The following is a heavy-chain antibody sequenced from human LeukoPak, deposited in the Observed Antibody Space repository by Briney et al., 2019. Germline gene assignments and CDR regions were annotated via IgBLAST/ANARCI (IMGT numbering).Heavy chain of an antibody. CDR1: GYTFTGYY. D-gene: IGHD2-15*01. CDR2: INPNSGGT. J-gene: IGHJ4*02. Sequence: GASVKVSCKASGYTFTGYYMHWVRQAPGQGLEWMGWINPNSGGTNYAQKFQGRVTMTRDTSIGTAYMELSRLRSDDTAVYYCARGYCSGGSCQGGDYWGQGTLVTVSS. V-gene: IGHV1-2*02. CDR3: ARGYCSGGSCQGGDY.